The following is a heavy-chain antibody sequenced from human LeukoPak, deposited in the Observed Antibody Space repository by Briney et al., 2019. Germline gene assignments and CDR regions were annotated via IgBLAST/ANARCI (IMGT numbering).Heavy chain of an antibody. D-gene: IGHD1-26*01. CDR2: IWYDGSNK. CDR1: GFTFSSYG. V-gene: IGHV3-33*01. Sequence: GGSLRLSCAASGFTFSSYGMHWVRQAPGKGLEWVAVIWYDGSNKYYADSVKGRFTISRDNSKNTLYLQMNSLRAEDTAVYYCARDSRIVGAIGAFDIWGQGTMVTVSS. CDR3: ARDSRIVGAIGAFDI. J-gene: IGHJ3*02.